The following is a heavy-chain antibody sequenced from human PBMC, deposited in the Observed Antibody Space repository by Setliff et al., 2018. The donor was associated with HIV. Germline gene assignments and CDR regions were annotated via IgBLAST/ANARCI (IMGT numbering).Heavy chain of an antibody. J-gene: IGHJ4*02. CDR3: VRGTLDF. Sequence: GGSLRLSCAASGSGFTFSTYGMNWVRHAPGKGLEWVAQISSSGFPIYYADSVRGRFTASRDNGKNSLFLQMNSLRAEDTAVYYCVRGTLDFWGQGNLVTVSS. CDR2: ISSSGFPI. V-gene: IGHV3-48*01. CDR1: GSGFTFSTYG.